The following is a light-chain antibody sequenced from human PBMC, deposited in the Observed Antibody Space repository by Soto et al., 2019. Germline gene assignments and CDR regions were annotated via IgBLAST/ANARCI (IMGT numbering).Light chain of an antibody. Sequence: QSVLTQPASVSGSPGQSITISCTGTSSDVGAYNYVSWYQQHPGKAPKLMIYDVSHRPSGVSHRFSSSKSGNTASLTISGLQAEDEADYYCGSYTTSSNYVFGTGTKVTVL. CDR1: SSDVGAYNY. V-gene: IGLV2-14*01. CDR2: DVS. CDR3: GSYTTSSNYV. J-gene: IGLJ1*01.